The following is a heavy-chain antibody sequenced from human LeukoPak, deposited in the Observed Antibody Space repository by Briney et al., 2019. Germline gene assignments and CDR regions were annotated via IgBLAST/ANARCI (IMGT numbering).Heavy chain of an antibody. D-gene: IGHD6-6*01. V-gene: IGHV3-30*04. CDR3: AREPSSSGYYFDY. CDR2: ISYDGSNK. J-gene: IGHJ4*02. CDR1: GFTFSSYA. Sequence: GGSLRLSCAASGFTFSSYAMHWVRQAPGKGLEWVAVISYDGSNKYYADSVKGRFTISRDNSKNTLYLQMNSLRAEDTAVYYCAREPSSSGYYFDYWGQGTLVTVSS.